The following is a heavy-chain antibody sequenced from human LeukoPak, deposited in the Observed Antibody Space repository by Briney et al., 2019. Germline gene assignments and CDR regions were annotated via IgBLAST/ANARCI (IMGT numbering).Heavy chain of an antibody. CDR2: FDPEDGET. Sequence: ASVKVSCKVSGYTLTELSMHWVRQAPGKGLEWMGGFDPEDGETIYAQKFQGRVTMTEDTSTDTAYMELSSPRSEDTAVYYCATGLGWAGQGNWFDPWGQGTLVTVSS. J-gene: IGHJ5*02. CDR3: ATGLGWAGQGNWFDP. CDR1: GYTLTELS. D-gene: IGHD6-19*01. V-gene: IGHV1-24*01.